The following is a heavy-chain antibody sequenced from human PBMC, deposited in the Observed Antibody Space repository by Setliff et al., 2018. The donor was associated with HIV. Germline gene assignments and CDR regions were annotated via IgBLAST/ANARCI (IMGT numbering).Heavy chain of an antibody. CDR2: KHYRSKWYH. CDR3: ARVHEAQSVNRFDY. Sequence: SQTLSLPCAISGDSVSNNNAAWYWIRQSPSRGLEWLGRKHYRSKWYHDYAASLKGRMNISSDTSRNKFYLEMHAVTPEDTYRYYCARVHEAQSVNRFDYWGQGILVTVSS. V-gene: IGHV6-1*01. J-gene: IGHJ4*02. CDR1: GDSVSNNNAA.